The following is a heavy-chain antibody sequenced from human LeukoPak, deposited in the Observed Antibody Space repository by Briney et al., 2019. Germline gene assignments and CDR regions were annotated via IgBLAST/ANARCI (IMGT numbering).Heavy chain of an antibody. CDR3: AKDRKSIAAGYNWFDP. Sequence: PGGSLRLSCAASGFTFSSYAMSWVRQAPGKGLEWVSAISGRGGSTYYADSVKGRFTISRDNSKNTLYLQMNSLRAEDTAVYYCAKDRKSIAAGYNWFDPWGQGTLVTVSS. V-gene: IGHV3-23*01. D-gene: IGHD6-13*01. CDR2: ISGRGGST. J-gene: IGHJ5*02. CDR1: GFTFSSYA.